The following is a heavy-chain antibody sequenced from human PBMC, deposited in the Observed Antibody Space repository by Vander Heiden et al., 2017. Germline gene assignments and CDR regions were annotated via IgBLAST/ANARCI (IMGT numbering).Heavy chain of an antibody. D-gene: IGHD1-26*01. CDR3: ARRSGTHGPYDF. CDR1: GYNFPNYW. J-gene: IGHJ4*02. Sequence: EVQLVQSGAAVKKPGESLKISCMGSGYNFPNYWIAWVRQMPGKGLEWMGVIYVGDSDTRYSPSFQGQVTISVGRSINTAYLQWSSLKASDTAMYFCARRSGTHGPYDFWGQGTPVTVSS. CDR2: IYVGDSDT. V-gene: IGHV5-51*01.